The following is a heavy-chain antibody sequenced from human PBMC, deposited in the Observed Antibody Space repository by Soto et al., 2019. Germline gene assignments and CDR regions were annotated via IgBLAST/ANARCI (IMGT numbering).Heavy chain of an antibody. CDR2: ISGSGGST. CDR3: AKDQGSSWYEIDY. J-gene: IGHJ4*02. D-gene: IGHD6-13*01. V-gene: IGHV3-23*01. CDR1: GFTFSNYA. Sequence: EVQLLESGVGLVQPGGSLRLSCAASGFTFSNYAVTWVRQAPGKGLEWVSTISGSGGSTYYADSVKGRFTSSRDNSKNTLYLQMNSLRAEDTAVYYCAKDQGSSWYEIDYWGQGTLVTVSS.